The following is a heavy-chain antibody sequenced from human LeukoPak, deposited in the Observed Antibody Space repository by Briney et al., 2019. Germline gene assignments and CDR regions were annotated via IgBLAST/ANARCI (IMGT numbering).Heavy chain of an antibody. CDR1: GGSISSSSYY. D-gene: IGHD3-3*01. J-gene: IGHJ4*02. CDR2: IYYSGST. V-gene: IGHV4-39*07. Sequence: SETLSLTCTVSGGSISSSSYYWGWIRQPPGKGLEWIGSIYYSGSTYYNLSLKSRVTISVDTSKNQFSLKLSSVTAADTAVYYCAAYDFWSGYLDYWGQGTLVTVSS. CDR3: AAYDFWSGYLDY.